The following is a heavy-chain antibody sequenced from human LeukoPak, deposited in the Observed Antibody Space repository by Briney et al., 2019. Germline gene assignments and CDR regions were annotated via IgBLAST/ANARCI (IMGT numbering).Heavy chain of an antibody. CDR3: ARETYCSRTSCYLGDAFDI. V-gene: IGHV3-21*01. CDR1: GFTFSSYS. D-gene: IGHD2-2*01. Sequence: PGGSLRLSCAASGFTFSSYSMNWVRQAPGKGLEWVSSISSSSSYIYYADSVKGRFTISRDNAKNSLYLQMNSLRAEDTAVYYCARETYCSRTSCYLGDAFDIWGQGTMVTVSS. CDR2: ISSSSSYI. J-gene: IGHJ3*02.